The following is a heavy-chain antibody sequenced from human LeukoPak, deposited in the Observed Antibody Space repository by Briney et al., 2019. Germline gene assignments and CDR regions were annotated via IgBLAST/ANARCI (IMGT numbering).Heavy chain of an antibody. V-gene: IGHV4-4*07. D-gene: IGHD2-15*01. Sequence: SETLSLTCTVSGGSISSSDWSWIRQPAGKGLEWIGRIYTSGSNSYNPSPKSRVTMSLDTPKNQFSLRLSSVTAADTAVYYCAREPAACSGGILGFDYWGQGSLVTVSS. CDR3: AREPAACSGGILGFDY. CDR2: IYTSGSN. CDR1: GGSISSSD. J-gene: IGHJ4*02.